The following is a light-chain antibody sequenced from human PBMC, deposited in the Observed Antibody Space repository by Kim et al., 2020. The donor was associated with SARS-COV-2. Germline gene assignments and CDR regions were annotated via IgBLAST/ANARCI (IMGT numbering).Light chain of an antibody. V-gene: IGLV3-19*01. CDR2: GKN. CDR1: SLRSYY. Sequence: LGQTVRITCQGDSLRSYYASWYQQKPGQAPVLVIYGKNNRPSGIPDRFSGSSSGNTASLTITGAQAEDEADYYCNARDSSGNHLVVFGGGTQLTVL. CDR3: NARDSSGNHLVV. J-gene: IGLJ2*01.